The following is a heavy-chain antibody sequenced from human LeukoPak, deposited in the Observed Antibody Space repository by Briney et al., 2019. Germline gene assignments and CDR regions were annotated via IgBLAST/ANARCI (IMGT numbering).Heavy chain of an antibody. D-gene: IGHD5-24*01. V-gene: IGHV4-34*01. CDR1: GGSFSGYY. J-gene: IGHJ5*02. CDR3: ARETEMASSNWFDP. CDR2: INHSGST. Sequence: PSETLSLTCAVYGGSFSGYYWSWIRQPPGKGLEWIGEINHSGSTNYNPSLKSRVTISVDTSKNQFSLKLTSVTAADTAVYYCARETEMASSNWFDPWGQGTLVTVSS.